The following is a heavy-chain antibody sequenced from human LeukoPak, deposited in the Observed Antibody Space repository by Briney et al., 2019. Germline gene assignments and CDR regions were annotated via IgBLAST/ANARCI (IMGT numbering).Heavy chain of an antibody. CDR2: IIPIFGTA. D-gene: IGHD6-19*01. V-gene: IGHV1-69*06. Sequence: GASVKVSCKASGGTFSSYAMSWVRQAPGQGLEWMGGIIPIFGTANYAQKFQGRVTITADKSTSTAYMELSSLRSEDTAVYYCALYSSGWSSTYWYFDLWGRGTLVTVSS. CDR3: ALYSSGWSSTYWYFDL. CDR1: GGTFSSYA. J-gene: IGHJ2*01.